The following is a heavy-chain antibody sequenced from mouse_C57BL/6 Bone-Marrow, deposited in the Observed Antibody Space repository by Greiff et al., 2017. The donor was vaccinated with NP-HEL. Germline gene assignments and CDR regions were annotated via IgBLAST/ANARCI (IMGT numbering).Heavy chain of an antibody. Sequence: QVQLKQSGPELVKPGASVKISCKASGYAFSSSWMNWVKQRPGKGLEWIGRIYPGDGDTNYNGQFKGKATLTADKSSSTAYMQLSSLTSEDSAVYFCARFDYYGSSYAMDYWGQGTSVTVSS. CDR3: ARFDYYGSSYAMDY. D-gene: IGHD1-1*01. CDR2: IYPGDGDT. J-gene: IGHJ4*01. CDR1: GYAFSSSW. V-gene: IGHV1-82*01.